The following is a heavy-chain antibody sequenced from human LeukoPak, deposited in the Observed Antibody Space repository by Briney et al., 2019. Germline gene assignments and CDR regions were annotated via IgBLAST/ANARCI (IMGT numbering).Heavy chain of an antibody. CDR2: IGTAGDT. CDR1: GFTFGSYD. Sequence: GGSLRLSCAASGFTFGSYDMHWVRQATGKGLEWVSAIGTAGDTYYPGSVKGRFTISRENAKNSLYLQMNSLRAGDTAVYYCARAPAGTSLDYWGQGTLVTVSS. D-gene: IGHD6-19*01. J-gene: IGHJ4*02. CDR3: ARAPAGTSLDY. V-gene: IGHV3-13*01.